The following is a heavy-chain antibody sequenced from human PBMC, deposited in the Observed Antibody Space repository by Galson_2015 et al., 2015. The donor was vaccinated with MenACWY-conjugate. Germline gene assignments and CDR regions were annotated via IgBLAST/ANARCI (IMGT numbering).Heavy chain of an antibody. CDR2: ISGSGGST. J-gene: IGHJ4*02. CDR1: GFTFSSYA. V-gene: IGHV3-23*01. Sequence: SLRLSCAASGFTFSSYAMSWVRQAPGKGLEWVSAISGSGGSTYYADSVKGRFTISRDNSKNTLYLQMNSLRAEDTAVYYCAKGGDIVVVPAATGVLVDYWGQGTLVTVSS. D-gene: IGHD2-2*01. CDR3: AKGGDIVVVPAATGVLVDY.